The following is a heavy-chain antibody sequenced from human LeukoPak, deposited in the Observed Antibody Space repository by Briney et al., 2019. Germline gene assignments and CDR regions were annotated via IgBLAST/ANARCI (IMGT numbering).Heavy chain of an antibody. J-gene: IGHJ4*02. CDR3: ARVTVGRIVGATAGVYYFDY. Sequence: KASETLSLTFTVSGGSISSGSYYWSWIRQPAGKGLEWIGHIYTSGSTYYNPSLKSRVTISVDTSKNQFSLKLSSVTAANTAVYYCARVTVGRIVGATAGVYYFDYWGQGTLVTVSS. CDR1: GGSISSGSYY. D-gene: IGHD1-26*01. V-gene: IGHV4-61*09. CDR2: IYTSGST.